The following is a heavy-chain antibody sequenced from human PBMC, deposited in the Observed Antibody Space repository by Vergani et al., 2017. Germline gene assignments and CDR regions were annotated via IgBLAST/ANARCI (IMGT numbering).Heavy chain of an antibody. CDR1: GGTFSSYT. J-gene: IGHJ6*03. CDR3: ARDGVFTQYSSSSGPPYYYYMDV. V-gene: IGHV1-69*08. CDR2: IIPILGIA. Sequence: QVQLVQSGAEVKKPGSSVKVSCKASGGTFSSYTISWVRQAPGQGLEWMGRIIPILGIANYAQKFQGRVTITADKSTSTAYMELSSLRSEDTAVYYCARDGVFTQYSSSSGPPYYYYMDVWGKGTTVTVSS. D-gene: IGHD6-6*01.